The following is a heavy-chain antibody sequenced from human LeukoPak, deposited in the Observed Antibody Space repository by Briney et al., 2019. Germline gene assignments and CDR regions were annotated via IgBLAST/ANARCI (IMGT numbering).Heavy chain of an antibody. Sequence: SETLSLTCTVSGGSISSSSYYWGWIRQPPGKGLEWIGSIYYSGSTYYNPSLKSRVTISVDTSKNQFSLKLSSVTAADTAVYYCARDWGRERITTPYWGQGTLVTVSS. CDR2: IYYSGST. CDR1: GGSISSSSYY. J-gene: IGHJ4*02. D-gene: IGHD3-22*01. CDR3: ARDWGRERITTPY. V-gene: IGHV4-39*07.